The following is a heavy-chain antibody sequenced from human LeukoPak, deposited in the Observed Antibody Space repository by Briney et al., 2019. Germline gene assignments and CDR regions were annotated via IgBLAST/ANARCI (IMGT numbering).Heavy chain of an antibody. CDR1: GGSISSYY. Sequence: KPSETLSLTCTVSGGSISSYYWSWIRQPAGKGLEWIGRIYTSGSTNYNPSLKSRATMSVDTSKNQFSLKLSSVTAADTAVYYCARQYGKPYYYYYYYMDVWGKGTTVTVSS. CDR3: ARQYGKPYYYYYYYMDV. J-gene: IGHJ6*03. CDR2: IYTSGST. V-gene: IGHV4-4*07. D-gene: IGHD2/OR15-2a*01.